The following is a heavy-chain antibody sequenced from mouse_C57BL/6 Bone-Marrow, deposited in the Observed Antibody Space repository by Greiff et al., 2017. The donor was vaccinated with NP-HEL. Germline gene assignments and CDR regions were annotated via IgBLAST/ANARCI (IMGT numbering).Heavy chain of an antibody. CDR2: ISNLAYSI. D-gene: IGHD1-1*01. CDR1: GFTFSDYG. V-gene: IGHV5-15*01. CDR3: ARQGITTVVATGAMDY. J-gene: IGHJ4*01. Sequence: EVQLVESGGGLVQPGGSLKLSCAASGFTFSDYGMAWVRQAPRKGPEWVAFISNLAYSIYYADTVTGRCTISRENAKNTLYLEMSRLRSEDTAMYYCARQGITTVVATGAMDYWGQGTAVTVSS.